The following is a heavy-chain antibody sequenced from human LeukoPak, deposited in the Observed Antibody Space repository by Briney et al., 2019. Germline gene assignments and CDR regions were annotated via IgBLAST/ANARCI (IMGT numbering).Heavy chain of an antibody. Sequence: SETLSLTCTVSGGSISSYYWSWIRQPAGKGLEWIGRIYTSGSTNYNPSLKSRVTMSVDTSKNQFSLKLSSVTAADTAVYYCARDRRYCGGDCSYYFDYWGQGTLVTVSS. J-gene: IGHJ4*02. CDR1: GGSISSYY. CDR2: IYTSGST. V-gene: IGHV4-4*07. D-gene: IGHD2-21*02. CDR3: ARDRRYCGGDCSYYFDY.